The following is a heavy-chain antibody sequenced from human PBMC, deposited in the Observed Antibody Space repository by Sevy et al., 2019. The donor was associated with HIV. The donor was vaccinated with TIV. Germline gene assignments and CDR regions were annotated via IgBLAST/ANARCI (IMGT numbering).Heavy chain of an antibody. CDR1: GYSFTSYW. Sequence: GESLKISCKGSGYSFTSYWIGWVRQMPGKGLEWMGIIYPGDSDTRYSPSFQGQVTISADKSISTAYLQWSSLKASDTGMYYRAGRGGPPRIAAPHWFDPWGQGTLVTVSS. CDR2: IYPGDSDT. D-gene: IGHD6-6*01. CDR3: AGRGGPPRIAAPHWFDP. V-gene: IGHV5-51*01. J-gene: IGHJ5*02.